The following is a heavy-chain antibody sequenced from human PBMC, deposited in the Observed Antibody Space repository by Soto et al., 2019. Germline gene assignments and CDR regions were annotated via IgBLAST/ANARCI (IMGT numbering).Heavy chain of an antibody. J-gene: IGHJ6*02. CDR3: ARDGGPGSYGSHGMDD. CDR2: ITAGNANT. CDR1: GYTFTNYA. Sequence: QVQLVQSGAEVKNPGASVKVSCKASGYTFTNYAMHWVGQVPGQNLEWMGWITAGNANTKYSQKFQGRVTITRDTSVSTAYMELSSLRSEDTAVYYCARDGGPGSYGSHGMDDWGQGTTVTVSS. V-gene: IGHV1-3*01. D-gene: IGHD3-10*01.